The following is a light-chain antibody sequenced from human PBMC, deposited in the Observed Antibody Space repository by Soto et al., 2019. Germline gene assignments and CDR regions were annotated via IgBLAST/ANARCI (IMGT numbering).Light chain of an antibody. CDR1: LPLSRW. J-gene: IGKJ1*01. CDR2: EAS. V-gene: IGKV1-5*01. Sequence: DIQMTQSPSTLYGSVGDRVTIPCRASLPLSRWLAWYQQKPGKAPKLLIYEASSWECGVPSRFSGIGSGTEFTLTISSLQPDDFATYYCQQYNRYFWTFGQGTKVDIK. CDR3: QQYNRYFWT.